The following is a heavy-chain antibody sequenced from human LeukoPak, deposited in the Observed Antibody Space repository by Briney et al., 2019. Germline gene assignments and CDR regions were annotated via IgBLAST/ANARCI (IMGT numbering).Heavy chain of an antibody. CDR3: ARSWAPGYCSNTTCYNFDY. J-gene: IGHJ4*02. V-gene: IGHV4-39*01. Sequence: SETLSLTCTVSGGSVSTSHYYWGWIRQPPGKGLEWIGYIYYSGRTYYNPSLKSRVTISVDTSKNEFSLKLSSVTAADTAVYYCARSWAPGYCSNTTCYNFDYWGQGTLVTVSS. D-gene: IGHD2-2*02. CDR2: IYYSGRT. CDR1: GGSVSTSHYY.